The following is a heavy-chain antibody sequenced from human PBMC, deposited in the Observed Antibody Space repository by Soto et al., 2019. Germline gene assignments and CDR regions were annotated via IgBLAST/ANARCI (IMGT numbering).Heavy chain of an antibody. D-gene: IGHD4-17*01. CDR3: ASSPPPTVTMDSRYFDR. J-gene: IGHJ2*01. Sequence: QVQLVQSGAEVKKPGSSVKVSCKTSGVTFSSYAINWVRQAPGQGLEWMGGIIPIFGTANYAQKFQGRITITADKSTNTAYMELRSLRSDDMAVYYCASSPPPTVTMDSRYFDRWGRGTLVTVSS. CDR1: GVTFSSYA. CDR2: IIPIFGTA. V-gene: IGHV1-69*14.